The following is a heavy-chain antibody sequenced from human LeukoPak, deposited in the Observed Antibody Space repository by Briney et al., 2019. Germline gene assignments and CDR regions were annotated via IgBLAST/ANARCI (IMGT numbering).Heavy chain of an antibody. CDR1: GYTFTSYA. D-gene: IGHD3-9*01. V-gene: IGHV1-3*03. CDR3: ARGLRHFDWLGLRDAFDI. CDR2: INAGNGNT. Sequence: APVKVSCKASGYTFTSYAMHWVRQAPGQRLEWMGRINAGNGNTKYSQEFQGRVTLTRDTSASTAYMELSSLRSEDMAVYYCARGLRHFDWLGLRDAFDIWGQGTMVTVSS. J-gene: IGHJ3*02.